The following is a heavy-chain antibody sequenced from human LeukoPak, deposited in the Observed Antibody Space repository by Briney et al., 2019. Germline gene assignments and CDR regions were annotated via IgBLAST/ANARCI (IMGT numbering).Heavy chain of an antibody. D-gene: IGHD6-6*01. Sequence: GGSLRLSCAASGFTFPRHAMSRVRQAPGKGLEWVASSGGSGGRTHYADSVKGRFTISRDNSKNTLYLQMNSLRAEDTAVYYCARGGAARDYYYYYMDVWGKGTTVTVSS. CDR3: ARGGAARDYYYYYMDV. CDR2: SGGSGGRT. J-gene: IGHJ6*03. V-gene: IGHV3-23*01. CDR1: GFTFPRHA.